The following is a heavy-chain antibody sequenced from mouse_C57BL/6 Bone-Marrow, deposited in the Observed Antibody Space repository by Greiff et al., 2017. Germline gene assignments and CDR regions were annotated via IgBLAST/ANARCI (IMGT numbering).Heavy chain of an antibody. J-gene: IGHJ3*01. CDR2: IWSGGST. V-gene: IGHV2-2*01. CDR3: ASPYGSSYDRFAY. CDR1: GFSLTSYG. Sequence: QVQLQQSGPGLVQPSQSLSITCTVSGFSLTSYGVHWVRQSPGKGLEWLGVIWSGGSTDYNAAFISRLSISKDNSKSQVFFKMNSLQADDTAIYYCASPYGSSYDRFAYWGQGTLVTVSA. D-gene: IGHD1-1*01.